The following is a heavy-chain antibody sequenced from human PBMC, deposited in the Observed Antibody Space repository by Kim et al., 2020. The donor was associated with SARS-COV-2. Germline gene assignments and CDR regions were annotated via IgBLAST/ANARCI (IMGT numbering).Heavy chain of an antibody. CDR3: ARGYCSGGSCYLFDY. J-gene: IGHJ4*02. V-gene: IGHV3-21*01. D-gene: IGHD2-15*01. Sequence: DSVKGRFTISRDNAKNSLYLQMNSLRAEDTAVYYCARGYCSGGSCYLFDYWGQGTLVTVSS.